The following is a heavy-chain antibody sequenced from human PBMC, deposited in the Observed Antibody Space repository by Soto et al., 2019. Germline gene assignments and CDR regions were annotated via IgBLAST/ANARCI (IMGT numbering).Heavy chain of an antibody. CDR3: AREGSSSSERFDP. CDR1: GGSISSGDYY. D-gene: IGHD6-6*01. V-gene: IGHV4-30-4*01. J-gene: IGHJ5*02. Sequence: SETLSLTCTVSGGSISSGDYYWSWIRQPPGKGLEWIGYIYYSGSTYYNPSLKSRVTISVDTSKNQFSLKLSSVTAADTAVYYCAREGSSSSERFDPWGQGTLVTVSS. CDR2: IYYSGST.